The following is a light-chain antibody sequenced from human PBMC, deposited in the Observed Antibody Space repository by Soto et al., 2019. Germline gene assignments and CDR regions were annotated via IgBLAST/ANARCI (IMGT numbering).Light chain of an antibody. Sequence: DIQMTQSPSSLSASVGDRVTITCRASQTISGWLAWYQQKPGKAPKLLIYKASTLESGVPSRFSGSGSGTEFSLTISSLQPDDFATYYCQQYNTYPRTFGQGTKVEFK. CDR2: KAS. V-gene: IGKV1-5*03. CDR3: QQYNTYPRT. CDR1: QTISGW. J-gene: IGKJ1*01.